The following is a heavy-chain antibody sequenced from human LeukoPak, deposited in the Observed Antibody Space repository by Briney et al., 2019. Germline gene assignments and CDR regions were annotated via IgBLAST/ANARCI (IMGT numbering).Heavy chain of an antibody. V-gene: IGHV3-23*01. CDR3: AKSPSSGNYGDYYFDY. Sequence: PGGSLRLSCVASEFNVSNNYMSWVRQAPGKGLEWVSSISGSGGSTYYADSVKGRFTISRDNSRNTLYLQMNSLRAEDTAVYYCAKSPSSGNYGDYYFDYWGQGTLVTVSS. D-gene: IGHD1-26*01. CDR1: EFNVSNNY. CDR2: ISGSGGST. J-gene: IGHJ4*02.